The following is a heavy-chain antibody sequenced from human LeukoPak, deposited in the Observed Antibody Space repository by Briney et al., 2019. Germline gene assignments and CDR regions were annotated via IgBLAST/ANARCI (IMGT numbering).Heavy chain of an antibody. CDR3: ARCIDYVWGSYRPYFDH. CDR1: DYSISGGYY. CDR2: IFHSGTT. Sequence: SETLSLTCAVSDYSISGGYYWGWIRQPPGKGLEWIGSIFHSGTTYYNPSLKSRVTISVDTSKNQFSLKLSSVTAADTSVYYCARCIDYVWGSYRPYFDHWGQGALVTASS. V-gene: IGHV4-38-2*01. D-gene: IGHD3-16*02. J-gene: IGHJ4*02.